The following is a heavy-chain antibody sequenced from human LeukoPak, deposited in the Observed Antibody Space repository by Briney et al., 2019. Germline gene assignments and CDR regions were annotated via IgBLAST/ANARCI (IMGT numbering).Heavy chain of an antibody. CDR3: ARDNSSSWYGY. Sequence: SETLSLTCTVSGGSISSYYWSWIRQPPGKGLGWIGYIYYSGSTNYNPSLKSRVTISVDTSKNQFSLKLSSVTAADTAVYYCARDNSSSWYGYWGQGTLVTVSS. J-gene: IGHJ4*02. D-gene: IGHD6-13*01. V-gene: IGHV4-59*12. CDR2: IYYSGST. CDR1: GGSISSYY.